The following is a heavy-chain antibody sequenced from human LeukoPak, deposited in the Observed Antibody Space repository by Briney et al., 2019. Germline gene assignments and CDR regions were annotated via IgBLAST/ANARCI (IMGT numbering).Heavy chain of an antibody. J-gene: IGHJ4*02. CDR2: IYYSGST. V-gene: IGHV4-39*01. D-gene: IGHD3-9*01. CDR1: GGSISSSSYY. Sequence: SETLSLTCTVSGGSISSSSYYWGWIRQPPGKGLEWIGSIYYSGSTYYNPSLKSRVTISVDTSKNQFSLKLSSVTAADTAVYYCASLRYFAWSLGWGQGTLVTVSS. CDR3: ASLRYFAWSLG.